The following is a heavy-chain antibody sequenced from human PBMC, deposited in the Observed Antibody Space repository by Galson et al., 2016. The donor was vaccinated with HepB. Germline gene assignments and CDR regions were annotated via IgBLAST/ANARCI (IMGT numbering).Heavy chain of an antibody. Sequence: SVKVSCKASGYTFSSYSILWVRQAPGQGLEWMGWVSTYNGSTNSAQKLQGRVTMTTDTSTTTAYMELRTLRSDGTAVYYCARGEGRGYTYTGDYWGQGTLVTVSS. CDR1: GYTFSSYS. D-gene: IGHD5-18*01. V-gene: IGHV1-18*04. CDR3: ARGEGRGYTYTGDY. J-gene: IGHJ4*02. CDR2: VSTYNGST.